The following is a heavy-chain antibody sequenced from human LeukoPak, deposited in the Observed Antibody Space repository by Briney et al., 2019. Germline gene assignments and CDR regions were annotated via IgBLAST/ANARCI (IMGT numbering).Heavy chain of an antibody. CDR2: IHYSGNT. D-gene: IGHD3-22*01. Sequence: SETLSLTCSVSGGSINNYYWSWIRQPPGKGLEWIAYIHYSGNTNYNPSLKSRVTISVDTSKNQFSLKLASVTAADTAVYYCARVDDTSGYFYKFDYWGQGTLVTVSS. CDR1: GGSINNYY. V-gene: IGHV4-59*01. CDR3: ARVDDTSGYFYKFDY. J-gene: IGHJ4*02.